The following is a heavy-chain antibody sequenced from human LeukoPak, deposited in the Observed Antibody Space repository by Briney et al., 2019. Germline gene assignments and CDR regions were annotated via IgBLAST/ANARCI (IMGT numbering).Heavy chain of an antibody. D-gene: IGHD3-9*01. V-gene: IGHV3-21*01. CDR1: GFTFSSYS. CDR3: AKARGGDVLRYFDWQNYFDY. CDR2: ISSSSSYI. J-gene: IGHJ4*02. Sequence: GGSLRLSCAASGFTFSSYSMNWVRQAPGKGLEWVSSISSSSSYIYYADSVKGRFTISRDNSKNTLYLQMNSLRAEDTAVYYCAKARGGDVLRYFDWQNYFDYWGQGTLVTVSS.